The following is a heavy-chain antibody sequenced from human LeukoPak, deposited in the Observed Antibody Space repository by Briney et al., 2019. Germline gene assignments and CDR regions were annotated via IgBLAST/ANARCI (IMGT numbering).Heavy chain of an antibody. J-gene: IGHJ4*02. CDR2: INQDGTEK. D-gene: IGHD6-13*01. V-gene: IGHV3-7*03. CDR1: GFTFSSYW. CDR3: ARGPLIAAAGTW. Sequence: PGGSLRLSCAASGFTFSSYWMSWVRQAPGEGLEWMAKINQDGTEKAYVDSVRGRFTISRDNAKNSLFLQMNSLRAEDTAVYYCARGPLIAAAGTWWGQGTLVTVSS.